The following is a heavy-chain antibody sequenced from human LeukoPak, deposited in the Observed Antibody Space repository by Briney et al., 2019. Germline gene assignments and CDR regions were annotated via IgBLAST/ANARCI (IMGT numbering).Heavy chain of an antibody. CDR1: GDSISSVRYH. CDR3: ARGTSVIAARDLYYFDY. J-gene: IGHJ4*02. V-gene: IGHV4-61*01. D-gene: IGHD6-6*01. Sequence: SETLSLTCSVSGDSISSVRYHWTWIRQPPGKGLEWIGYIYYTGSAEYNPSLQSRVTISVDTSKNQFSLDLSSVTAADTAVYYCARGTSVIAARDLYYFDYWGQGTLVTVSS. CDR2: IYYTGSA.